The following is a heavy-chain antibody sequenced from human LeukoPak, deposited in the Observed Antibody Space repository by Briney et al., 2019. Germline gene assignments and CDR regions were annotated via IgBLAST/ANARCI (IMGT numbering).Heavy chain of an antibody. CDR1: GLTVSANY. J-gene: IGHJ4*02. D-gene: IGHD4-23*01. CDR3: ASGKPLDY. CDR2: IYGGGNT. V-gene: IGHV3-66*01. Sequence: GGSLRLSCVASGLTVSANYMSWVRQTPGKGLEWVSVIYGGGNTYYADSVKGRFTISRDNSKNTLYLQMNSLRAEDTAVYYCASGKPLDYWGQGTLVTVSS.